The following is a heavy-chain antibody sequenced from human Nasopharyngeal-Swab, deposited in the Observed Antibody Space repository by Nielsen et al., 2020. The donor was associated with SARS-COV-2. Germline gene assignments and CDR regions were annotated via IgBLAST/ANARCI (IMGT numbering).Heavy chain of an antibody. CDR2: IRGKADNYAT. CDR1: GFTFSASA. J-gene: IGHJ3*01. CDR3: TRLRSSSSDDAFDV. D-gene: IGHD6-6*01. V-gene: IGHV3-73*01. Sequence: GESLKISCAASGFTFSASAMHWVRQASGKGLEWVGRIRGKADNYATAYTASMKGRFTISRDDSKNTAYLQMNGLKTEDTAVYYCTRLRSSSSDDAFDVWGQGTMVTVSS.